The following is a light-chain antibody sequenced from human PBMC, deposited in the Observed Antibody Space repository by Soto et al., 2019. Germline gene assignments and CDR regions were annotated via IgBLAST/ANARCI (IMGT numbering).Light chain of an antibody. Sequence: DIQMTQSPSSLSASVGDRVTITCRASQGISNYLAWYQQQPGEVPKLLIYVASTLQSGVPSRLSASGSATDFTLTISSLQPEDVATYYCQKYNSAPWTFGQGTKVEIK. V-gene: IGKV1-27*01. J-gene: IGKJ1*01. CDR2: VAS. CDR1: QGISNY. CDR3: QKYNSAPWT.